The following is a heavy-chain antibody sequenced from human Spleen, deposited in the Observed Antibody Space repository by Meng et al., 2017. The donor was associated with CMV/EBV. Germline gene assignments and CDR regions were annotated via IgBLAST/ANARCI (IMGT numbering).Heavy chain of an antibody. Sequence: GYYWSWIRQPPGKGLEWIGEINHSGSTNYNPSLKSRVTISVDTSKNQFSLKLSSVTAADTAVYYCARGAGYCSSTSCYSDYWGQGTLVTVSS. D-gene: IGHD2-2*01. V-gene: IGHV4-34*01. CDR2: INHSGST. CDR3: ARGAGYCSSTSCYSDY. J-gene: IGHJ4*02. CDR1: GYY.